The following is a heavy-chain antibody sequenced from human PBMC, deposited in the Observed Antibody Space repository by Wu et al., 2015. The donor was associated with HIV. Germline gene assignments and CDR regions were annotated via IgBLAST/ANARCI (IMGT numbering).Heavy chain of an antibody. J-gene: IGHJ6*02. CDR2: INPNSGGT. Sequence: QVQLVQSGAEVKKPGASVKVSCKASGYTFTGYYMHWVRQAPGQGLEWMGWINPNSGGTNYAQKFQGRVTMTRDTSISTAYMELSRLRSDDTAVYYCARDLTRRYSGYDFRDYYGMDVWGQGTTGHRLL. D-gene: IGHD5-12*01. CDR3: ARDLTRRYSGYDFRDYYGMDV. CDR1: GYTFTGYY. V-gene: IGHV1-2*02.